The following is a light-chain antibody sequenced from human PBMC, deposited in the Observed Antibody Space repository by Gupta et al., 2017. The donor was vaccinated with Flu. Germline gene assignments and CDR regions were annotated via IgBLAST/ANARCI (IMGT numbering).Light chain of an antibody. J-gene: IGLJ3*02. Sequence: VKLTCTLSNGHGGFAIAWHQHRPDKGPPYLMMVDRDGSHTKGDGIPDRVSGSSSAPALYLTISSLQSEDDSDYYSQTWSTGMGVFGGGTKLTVI. CDR2: VDRDGSH. V-gene: IGLV4-69*01. CDR3: QTWSTGMGV. CDR1: NGHGGFA.